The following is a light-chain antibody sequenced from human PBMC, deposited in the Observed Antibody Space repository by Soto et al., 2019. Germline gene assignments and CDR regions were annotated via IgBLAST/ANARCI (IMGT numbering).Light chain of an antibody. V-gene: IGLV2-14*01. CDR1: SSDVGGYNY. CDR3: SSSTTSSTRV. CDR2: EVS. J-gene: IGLJ3*02. Sequence: QSALTQPASVSGSPGQSITISCTGTSSDVGGYNYVSWYQHHPGKAPKLMIYEVSNRTSGVSNRFSGSKSGNTASLTISGLHADDEADYYCSSSTTSSTRVFGGGTKLTVL.